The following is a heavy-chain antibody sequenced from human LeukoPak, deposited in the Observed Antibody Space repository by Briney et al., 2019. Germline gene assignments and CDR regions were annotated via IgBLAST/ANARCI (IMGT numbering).Heavy chain of an antibody. D-gene: IGHD3-3*01. J-gene: IGHJ6*02. V-gene: IGHV5-10-1*01. CDR2: IDPSDSYT. Sequence: GEPLRISCKGSGYSFTSYWISWVRQMPGKGLEWMGRIDPSDSYTNYSPSFQGHVTISADKSISTAYLQWSSLKASDTAMYYCARHPIFGVVIIPPPYYYYGMDVWGQGTTVTVSS. CDR1: GYSFTSYW. CDR3: ARHPIFGVVIIPPPYYYYGMDV.